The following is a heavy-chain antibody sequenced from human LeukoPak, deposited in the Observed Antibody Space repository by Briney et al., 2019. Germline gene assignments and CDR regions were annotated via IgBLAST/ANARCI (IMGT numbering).Heavy chain of an antibody. CDR1: GFTVSSHY. CDR3: AREWGSRGVTAHLDS. CDR2: FHSGGST. Sequence: GGSLRLSCAVSGFTVSSHYMSWVRRAPGKGREWVSAFHSGGSTYYADFVEGRFTISRDSSKNTLYLQMNSLRDDDTAVYYCAREWGSRGVTAHLDSWGQGTLVTVSS. V-gene: IGHV3-66*01. J-gene: IGHJ4*02. D-gene: IGHD2-21*02.